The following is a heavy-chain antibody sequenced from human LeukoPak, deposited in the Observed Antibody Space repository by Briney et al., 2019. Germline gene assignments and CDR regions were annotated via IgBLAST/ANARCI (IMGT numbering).Heavy chain of an antibody. J-gene: IGHJ4*02. V-gene: IGHV3-48*02. CDR3: ARGESLGC. D-gene: IGHD3-10*01. CDR2: ISGSSSII. CDR1: GFTFSSYT. Sequence: GGSLGLSCAASGFTFSSYTMNWVRQAPGKGLEWVSYISGSSSIIYYADSVKGRFTISRDNAKNSLYLQMNSLRDEDTAVYYCARGESLGCWGQGTLVTVSS.